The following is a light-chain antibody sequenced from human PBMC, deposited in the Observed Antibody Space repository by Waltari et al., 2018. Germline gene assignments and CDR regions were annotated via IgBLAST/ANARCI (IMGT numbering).Light chain of an antibody. Sequence: EIVLTQSPATLSLSPGERATLSCRASQSVGNYLAWYQQKPGQAPRLRIYDASNRATGIPARFSGSGSGTDFTLTISSLEPEDFAVYYCQQRSNWPPLTFGGGTKVEI. CDR3: QQRSNWPPLT. CDR1: QSVGNY. V-gene: IGKV3-11*01. J-gene: IGKJ4*01. CDR2: DAS.